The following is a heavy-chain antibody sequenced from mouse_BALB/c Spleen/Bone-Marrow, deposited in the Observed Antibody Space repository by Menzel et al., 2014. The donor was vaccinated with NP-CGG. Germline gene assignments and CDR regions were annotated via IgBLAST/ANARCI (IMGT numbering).Heavy chain of an antibody. CDR2: ISSGGSYT. Sequence: EVKLVESGGGLVKPGGSLKLSCAASGFTFSNYAMSWVRQTPEKRLEWVATISSGGSYTYCPDSVRGRITISRDNAKNTLYLQMSSLRSEDTAMYYCARNDGYSDWGQGTLVTVSA. D-gene: IGHD2-3*01. CDR1: GFTFSNYA. J-gene: IGHJ3*01. CDR3: ARNDGYSD. V-gene: IGHV5-9-3*01.